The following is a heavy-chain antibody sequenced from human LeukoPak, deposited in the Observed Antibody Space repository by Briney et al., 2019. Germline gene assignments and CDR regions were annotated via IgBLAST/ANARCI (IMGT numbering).Heavy chain of an antibody. CDR3: ARDLDWLLFDY. CDR1: GFTFSAYW. CDR2: VKYDGSTT. J-gene: IGHJ4*02. Sequence: QSGGSLRLSCAASGFTFSAYWMHWVRQAPGKGLVWVSRVKYDGSTTTYADSVKGRFTISRDNAKNILYLQMNSLRVEDTAVYYCARDLDWLLFDYWGQGTLVTVSS. V-gene: IGHV3-74*01. D-gene: IGHD3-9*01.